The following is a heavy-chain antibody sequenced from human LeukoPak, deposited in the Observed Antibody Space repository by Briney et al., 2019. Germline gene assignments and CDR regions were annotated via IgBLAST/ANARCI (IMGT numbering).Heavy chain of an antibody. Sequence: GGSLRLSCAASGFTFSDHYMDWVRQAPGKGLEWVSAISGSGGSTYYADSVKGRFTISRDNSKNTLYLQMNSLRAEDTAVYYCAKDKSRYGDYVGGDYWGQGTLVTVSS. D-gene: IGHD4-17*01. CDR1: GFTFSDHY. CDR3: AKDKSRYGDYVGGDY. V-gene: IGHV3-23*01. CDR2: ISGSGGST. J-gene: IGHJ4*02.